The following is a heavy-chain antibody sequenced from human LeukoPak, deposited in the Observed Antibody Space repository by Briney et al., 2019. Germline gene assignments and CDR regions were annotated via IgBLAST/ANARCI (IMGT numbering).Heavy chain of an antibody. CDR1: GFTFSSYW. D-gene: IGHD4-17*01. Sequence: QPGGSLRLSCAASGFTFSSYWMHWVRQAPGKGLVWVSHMNSDGSSTTYADSVKGRFTISRDNAKNTLYLHMNSLRAEDTAVYYCARGMYINYGDYWGQGTLVTVSS. J-gene: IGHJ4*02. CDR3: ARGMYINYGDY. CDR2: MNSDGSST. V-gene: IGHV3-74*01.